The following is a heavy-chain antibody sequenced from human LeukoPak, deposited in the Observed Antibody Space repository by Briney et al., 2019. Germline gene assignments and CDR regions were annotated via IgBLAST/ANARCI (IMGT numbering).Heavy chain of an antibody. Sequence: GASVKVSCKASGYTFTDYYMHWVRQAPGQGLEWMGWINPNSGGTNYAQKFQGRVTMTRDTSISTAYMELSRLRSDDTAVYYCASLKFLDGSFFDYWGQGTLVTVSS. J-gene: IGHJ4*02. D-gene: IGHD3/OR15-3a*01. CDR3: ASLKFLDGSFFDY. CDR2: INPNSGGT. CDR1: GYTFTDYY. V-gene: IGHV1-2*02.